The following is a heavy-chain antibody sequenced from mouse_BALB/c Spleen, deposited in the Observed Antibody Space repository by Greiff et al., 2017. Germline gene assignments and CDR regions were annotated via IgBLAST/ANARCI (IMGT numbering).Heavy chain of an antibody. CDR3: ARWDDPAWFAY. D-gene: IGHD2-3*01. CDR2: IYPGDGDT. CDR1: GYAFSSYW. V-gene: IGHV1-80*01. J-gene: IGHJ3*01. Sequence: QVQLQQSGAELVRPGSSVKISCKASGYAFSSYWMNWVKQRPGQGLEWIGQIYPGDGDTNYNGKFKGKATLTADKSSSTAYMQLSSLTSEDSAVYFCARWDDPAWFAYWGQGTLVTVSA.